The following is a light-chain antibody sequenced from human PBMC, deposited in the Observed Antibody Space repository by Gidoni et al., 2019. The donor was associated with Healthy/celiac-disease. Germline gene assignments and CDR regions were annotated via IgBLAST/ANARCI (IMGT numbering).Light chain of an antibody. Sequence: DIVMTQSPDSLAVSLGERATINCKSSQSVLYSSNNKNYLAWYQQKPGQPPKLLIYWASTRESGVPDRFSGSGSGTDFTLTISSLQAEDVAVYYCQKYYSTRTFXQXTKVEIK. CDR1: QSVLYSSNNKNY. J-gene: IGKJ1*01. CDR3: QKYYSTRT. V-gene: IGKV4-1*01. CDR2: WAS.